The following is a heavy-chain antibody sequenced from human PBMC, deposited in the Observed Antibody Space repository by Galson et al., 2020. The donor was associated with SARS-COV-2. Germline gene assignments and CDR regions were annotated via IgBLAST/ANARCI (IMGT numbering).Heavy chain of an antibody. CDR2: IAYDGSSQ. CDR3: AKVRRALKTYYYRMVL. J-gene: IGHJ6*02. V-gene: IGHV3-30-3*01. CDR1: GFPFSTFG. Sequence: GESLKISCAASGFPFSTFGMHWVRQAPGKGLEWVTFIAYDGSSQLYADSVKGRFTVSRDNSKNTMFLELNSLTAEDTAVYYCAKVRRALKTYYYRMVLWGQGTTVTVSS. D-gene: IGHD6-6*01.